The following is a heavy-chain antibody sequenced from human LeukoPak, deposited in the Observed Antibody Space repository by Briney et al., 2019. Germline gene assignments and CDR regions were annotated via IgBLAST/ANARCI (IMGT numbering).Heavy chain of an antibody. D-gene: IGHD3-22*01. J-gene: IGHJ4*02. CDR2: INHSGST. CDR3: ARRPPRDFGTSGFYYNY. CDR1: GGSFSDYY. Sequence: SETLSLTCAIYGGSFSDYYWSWIRQPPGKGLEWIGEINHSGSTNYNPSLTSRVTMSVDTSKNQFSLKLSSVTAADTAVYYCARRPPRDFGTSGFYYNYWGQGPRVTVSS. V-gene: IGHV4-34*01.